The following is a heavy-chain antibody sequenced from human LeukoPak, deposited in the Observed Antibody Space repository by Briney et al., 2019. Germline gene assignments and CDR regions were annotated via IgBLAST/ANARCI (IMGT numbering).Heavy chain of an antibody. V-gene: IGHV4-39*01. J-gene: IGHJ3*02. CDR3: ARLIAPGAFDI. Sequence: RSETLSLTCTVSGGSISTNTYYWGWIRQPPGKGLEWIGSMSYGGTTYYNPSLKSRVTISVDTSKNQFSLKLSSVTAADTAVYYCARLIAPGAFDIWGQGTMVTVSS. CDR2: MSYGGTT. CDR1: GGSISTNTYY. D-gene: IGHD3-22*01.